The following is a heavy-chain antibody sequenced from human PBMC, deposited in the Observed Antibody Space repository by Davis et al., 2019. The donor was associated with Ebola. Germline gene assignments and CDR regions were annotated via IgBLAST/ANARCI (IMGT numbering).Heavy chain of an antibody. D-gene: IGHD6-19*01. CDR1: GYTFTSYA. Sequence: AASVKVSCKASGYTFTSYAISWVRQAPGQGLEWMGRIIPILGITNYAQKFQGRVTITADKSTSTAYMELSSLRSEDTAVYYCARVVAVAAENYYYYGMDVWGQGTTVTVSS. CDR3: ARVVAVAAENYYYYGMDV. J-gene: IGHJ6*02. V-gene: IGHV1-69*04. CDR2: IIPILGIT.